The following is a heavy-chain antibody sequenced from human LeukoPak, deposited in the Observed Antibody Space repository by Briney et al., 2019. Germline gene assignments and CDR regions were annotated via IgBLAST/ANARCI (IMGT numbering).Heavy chain of an antibody. Sequence: GGSLGLSCAASGFTFSSYAMSWVRQAPGKGLEWVSAISGSGGSTYYADSVKGRFTISRDNSKNTLYLQMNSLRAEDTAVYYCAKDSLYYDSSGYYEAEDYWGQGTLVTVSS. D-gene: IGHD3-22*01. V-gene: IGHV3-23*01. CDR2: ISGSGGST. CDR1: GFTFSSYA. J-gene: IGHJ4*02. CDR3: AKDSLYYDSSGYYEAEDY.